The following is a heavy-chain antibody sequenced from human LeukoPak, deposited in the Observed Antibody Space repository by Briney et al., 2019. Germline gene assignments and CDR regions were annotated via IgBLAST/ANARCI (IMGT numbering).Heavy chain of an antibody. Sequence: GGSLRLSCAASGFTFSTYWMKWVRQAPGKGLEWVASINQDGSENYYVDSVKGRFTISRDNAKNSLYLQMSSLRAEDTAVCYCARDRGYSTFDIWGQGTMVTVSS. CDR1: GFTFSTYW. CDR3: ARDRGYSTFDI. J-gene: IGHJ3*02. CDR2: INQDGSEN. D-gene: IGHD5-18*01. V-gene: IGHV3-7*05.